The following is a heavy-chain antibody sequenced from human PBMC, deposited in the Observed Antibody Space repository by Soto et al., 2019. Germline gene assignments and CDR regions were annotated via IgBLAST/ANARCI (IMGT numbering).Heavy chain of an antibody. D-gene: IGHD6-13*01. CDR2: INHSGST. Sequence: SETLSLTCAVYGGSFSGYYWSWIRQPPGKGLEWIGEINHSGSTNYNPSLKSRVTISVDTSKNQFSLKLSSVTAADTAVYYCARGRVSSSLIYYYYYGMDVWGQGTTVTVYS. CDR3: ARGRVSSSLIYYYYYGMDV. V-gene: IGHV4-34*01. J-gene: IGHJ6*02. CDR1: GGSFSGYY.